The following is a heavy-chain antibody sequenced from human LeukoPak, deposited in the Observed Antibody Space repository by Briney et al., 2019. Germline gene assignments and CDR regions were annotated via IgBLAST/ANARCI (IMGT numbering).Heavy chain of an antibody. V-gene: IGHV4-39*07. J-gene: IGHJ6*02. CDR1: GGSISSSSYY. D-gene: IGHD5-12*01. Sequence: SETLSLTCTVSGGSISSSSYYWGWIRQPPGKGLEWIGSIYYSGSTYYNPSLKSRVTISVDTSKNQFSLKLSSVTAADTAVYYCARNSGYVYYGMDVWGQGTTVTVSS. CDR2: IYYSGST. CDR3: ARNSGYVYYGMDV.